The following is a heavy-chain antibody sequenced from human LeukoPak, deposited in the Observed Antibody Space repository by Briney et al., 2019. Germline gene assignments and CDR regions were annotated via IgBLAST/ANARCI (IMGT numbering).Heavy chain of an antibody. D-gene: IGHD1-26*01. CDR1: GFAFGSEA. V-gene: IGHV3-23*01. CDR3: VRRYSGTYFDY. CDR2: ISPGGGTT. J-gene: IGHJ4*02. Sequence: SGGSLRLSCAVSGFAFGSEAMSWVRQSPARGLEWVASISPGGGTTYYADSVKGRFTISRDNAENSLLLQMNSLRAEDTAVYYCVRRYSGTYFDYWGQGTLVTVSS.